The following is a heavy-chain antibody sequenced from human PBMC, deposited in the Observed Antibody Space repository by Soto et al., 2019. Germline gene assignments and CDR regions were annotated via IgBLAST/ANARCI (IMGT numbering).Heavy chain of an antibody. CDR2: IYYSGST. Sequence: PSETLSLTCAVYGWSFSGYYWSWIRQPPGKGLEWIGYIYYSGSTNYNPSLKSRVTISVDTSKNQFSLKLSSVTAADTAVYYCARGGLGSGSYYNSYYYYYMDVWGKGTTVTVSS. V-gene: IGHV4-59*01. D-gene: IGHD3-10*01. J-gene: IGHJ6*03. CDR1: GWSFSGYY. CDR3: ARGGLGSGSYYNSYYYYYMDV.